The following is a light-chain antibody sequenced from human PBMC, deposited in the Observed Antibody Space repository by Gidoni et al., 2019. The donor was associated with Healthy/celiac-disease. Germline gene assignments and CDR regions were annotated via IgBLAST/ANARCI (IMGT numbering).Light chain of an antibody. V-gene: IGKV2-28*01. Sequence: DIVMTQSPLSLPVTPGEPSSISCSSSQSLLHRNGYNYLDWYLQKPGQSPQLLIYLGSNRASGVPDRFSGSGSGTDFTLKINRVEAEDVGVYYCMQALQTPWTFGQGTKVEIQ. J-gene: IGKJ1*01. CDR2: LGS. CDR1: QSLLHRNGYNY. CDR3: MQALQTPWT.